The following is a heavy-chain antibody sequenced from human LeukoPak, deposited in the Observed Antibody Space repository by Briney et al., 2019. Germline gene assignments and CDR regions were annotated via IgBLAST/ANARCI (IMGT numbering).Heavy chain of an antibody. J-gene: IGHJ4*02. Sequence: PGGSLRLSCAASGFTFSSKWMSWVRQAPGEGLEWVANIKYDGSEKNYVDSVKGRFTISRDNAKNSLYLQMNSLRVDDTAVYYCARDSLRQELDYWGQGTLVTVSS. D-gene: IGHD4-17*01. CDR1: GFTFSSKW. CDR2: IKYDGSEK. V-gene: IGHV3-7*01. CDR3: ARDSLRQELDY.